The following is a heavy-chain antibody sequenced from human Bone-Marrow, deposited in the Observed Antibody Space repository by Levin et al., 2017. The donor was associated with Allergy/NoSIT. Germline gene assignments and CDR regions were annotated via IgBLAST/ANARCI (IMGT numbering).Heavy chain of an antibody. CDR1: GYTFTSYA. D-gene: IGHD1-1*01. CDR2: INAGNGNT. CDR3: ARASFRYINWFDP. Sequence: ASVKVSCKASGYTFTSYAMHWVRQAPGQRLEWMGWINAGNGNTKYSQKFQGRVTITRDTSASTAYMELSSLRSEDTAVYYCARASFRYINWFDPWGQGTLVTVSS. J-gene: IGHJ5*02. V-gene: IGHV1-3*01.